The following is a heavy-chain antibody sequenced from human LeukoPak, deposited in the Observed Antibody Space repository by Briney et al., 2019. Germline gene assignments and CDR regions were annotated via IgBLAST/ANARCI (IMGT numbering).Heavy chain of an antibody. CDR2: IYCSGST. Sequence: PSETLSLTCTVSGGSISSYYWSWIRQPPGKGLEWIGYIYCSGSTNYNPSLKSRVTISVDTSKNQFSLKLSSVTAADTAVYYCARGRGSGSYYFDYWGQGTLVTVSS. V-gene: IGHV4-59*01. J-gene: IGHJ4*02. CDR3: ARGRGSGSYYFDY. CDR1: GGSISSYY. D-gene: IGHD1-26*01.